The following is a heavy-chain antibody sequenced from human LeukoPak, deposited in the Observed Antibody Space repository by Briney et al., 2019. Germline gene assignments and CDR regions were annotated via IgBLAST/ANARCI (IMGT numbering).Heavy chain of an antibody. J-gene: IGHJ4*02. V-gene: IGHV3-23*01. Sequence: GGSLRLSCAASGFTFSSYAMTWVPQAPGKGLEWVSTISNGGGSTYYADSVKGRFTISRDNSKNTVYLQMSSLRAEDTAVYYCAKDRWGSGGSGGGDYWGQGTLVTVSS. CDR1: GFTFSSYA. CDR2: ISNGGGST. CDR3: AKDRWGSGGSGGGDY. D-gene: IGHD2-15*01.